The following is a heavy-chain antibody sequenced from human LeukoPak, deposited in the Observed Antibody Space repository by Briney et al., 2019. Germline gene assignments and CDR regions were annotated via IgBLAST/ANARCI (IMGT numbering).Heavy chain of an antibody. D-gene: IGHD3-16*01. J-gene: IGHJ4*02. CDR1: GFTFSSYW. CDR3: ARGGMALVNFDY. Sequence: GGSLRLSCAASGFTFSSYWMNWVRQAPGKGLVWVSRINSDGGNTKYADSAKGRFTISRDNAKNTLYLQMNSLRGEDTAVYYCARGGMALVNFDYWGQGTLVTVSS. V-gene: IGHV3-74*01. CDR2: INSDGGNT.